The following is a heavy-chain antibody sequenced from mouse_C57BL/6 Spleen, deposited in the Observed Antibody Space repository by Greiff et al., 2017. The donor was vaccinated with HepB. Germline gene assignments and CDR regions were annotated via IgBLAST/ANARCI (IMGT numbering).Heavy chain of an antibody. CDR1: GYTFTDYY. CDR2: IYPGSGNT. CDR3: ARHHYYGSRDYAMDY. J-gene: IGHJ4*01. Sequence: QVQLQQSGAELVRPGASVKLSCKASGYTFTDYYINWVKQRPGQGLEWIARIYPGSGNTYYNEKFKGKATLTAEKSSSTAYMQLSSLTSEDSAVYFCARHHYYGSRDYAMDYWGQGTSVTVSS. V-gene: IGHV1-76*01. D-gene: IGHD1-1*01.